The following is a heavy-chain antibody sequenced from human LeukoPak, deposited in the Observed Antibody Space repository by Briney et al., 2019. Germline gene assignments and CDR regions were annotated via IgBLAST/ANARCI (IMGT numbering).Heavy chain of an antibody. V-gene: IGHV3-48*03. Sequence: GGSLRLSCAASGFTFSSYEMNWVRQAPGKGLEWVSYISTTGSSIYYADSVKGRFTISRDNVKNLLYLQMNSLRAEDTAVYYCAREGSSNGFYYFDFWGQGTLVTVSS. J-gene: IGHJ4*02. CDR1: GFTFSSYE. CDR2: ISTTGSSI. D-gene: IGHD5-18*01. CDR3: AREGSSNGFYYFDF.